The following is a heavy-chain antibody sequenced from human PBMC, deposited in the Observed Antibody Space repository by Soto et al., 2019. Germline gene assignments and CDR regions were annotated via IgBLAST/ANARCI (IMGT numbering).Heavy chain of an antibody. CDR2: IIPIFGTA. D-gene: IGHD4-17*01. CDR1: GGTFSSYA. J-gene: IGHJ6*02. Sequence: GASVKVSCKASGGTFSSYAISWLRQAPGQGLEWMGGIIPIFGTANYAQKFQGRVTITADKSTSTAYMELSSLRSEDTAVYYCARSLRNYYYYGMDVWGQGTTVTVSS. V-gene: IGHV1-69*06. CDR3: ARSLRNYYYYGMDV.